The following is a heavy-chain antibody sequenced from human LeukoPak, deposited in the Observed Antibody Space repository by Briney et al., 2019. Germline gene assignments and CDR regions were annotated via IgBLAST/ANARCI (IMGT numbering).Heavy chain of an antibody. CDR3: ARGASASCYSAEEY. V-gene: IGHV3-33*01. Sequence: PGGSLRLSCAASGFTFSSYGMHWVRQAPGKGLEWVAVIWYDGSNKYYADSVKGRFTISRDNSKNTLYLQMNSLRAEDTAVYYCARGASASCYSAEEYWGQGTLVTVSS. CDR1: GFTFSSYG. D-gene: IGHD2-2*02. J-gene: IGHJ4*02. CDR2: IWYDGSNK.